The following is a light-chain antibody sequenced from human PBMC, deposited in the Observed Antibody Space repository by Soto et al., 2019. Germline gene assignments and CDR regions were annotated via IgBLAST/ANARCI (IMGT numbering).Light chain of an antibody. CDR1: QSISGY. CDR3: QQSYSTPPT. V-gene: IGKV1-39*01. CDR2: AAS. Sequence: DFHLTQSPSSLSASVGDRVTITCRASQSISGYIDWYQQKPGKAPKLLIYAASSLQSGVPSRFSGSGSGTDFALTITSLQPEDFATYYCQQSYSTPPTFGQGTKVEIK. J-gene: IGKJ1*01.